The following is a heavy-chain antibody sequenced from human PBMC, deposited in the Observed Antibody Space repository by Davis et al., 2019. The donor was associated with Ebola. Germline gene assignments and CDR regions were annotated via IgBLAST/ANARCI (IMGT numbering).Heavy chain of an antibody. D-gene: IGHD6-13*01. CDR3: ARVIRYTSSWYTSQFDS. Sequence: GGSLRLSCEVSGFKFIASWMSWVRQAPGKGLEWVANINQDGSEKYYVDSVKGRFTISRDNAKNSLYLQMNSLRAEDTAVYYWARVIRYTSSWYTSQFDSWGQGTLVTVSS. CDR2: INQDGSEK. CDR1: GFKFIASW. J-gene: IGHJ4*02. V-gene: IGHV3-7*01.